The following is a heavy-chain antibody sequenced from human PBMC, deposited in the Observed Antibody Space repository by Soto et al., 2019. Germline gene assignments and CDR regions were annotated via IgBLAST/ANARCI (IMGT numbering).Heavy chain of an antibody. J-gene: IGHJ6*02. CDR2: IIPIFGTA. Sequence: QVQLVQSGAEVKKPGSSVKVSCKASGGTFSSYAISWVRQAPGQGLEWMGGIIPIFGTANYAQKFQGRVTITADESTSTAYMELSSLRSEDTAVYYCARVGGYSYGPYSYYYGMDVWGQGTTVTVSS. D-gene: IGHD5-18*01. V-gene: IGHV1-69*01. CDR1: GGTFSSYA. CDR3: ARVGGYSYGPYSYYYGMDV.